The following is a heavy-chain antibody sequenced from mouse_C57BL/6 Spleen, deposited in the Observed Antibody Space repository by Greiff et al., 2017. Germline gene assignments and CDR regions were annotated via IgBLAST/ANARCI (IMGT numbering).Heavy chain of an antibody. CDR2: IYPGDGDT. J-gene: IGHJ2*01. CDR1: GYAFSSYW. Sequence: VQLQQSGAELVKPGASVKISCKASGYAFSSYWMNWVKQRPGKGLEWIGQIYPGDGDTNYNGKFKGKATLTADKSSSTAYMQLSSLTSEDSAVYFCARWDDYDVRDYWGQGTTLVVSS. V-gene: IGHV1-80*01. CDR3: ARWDDYDVRDY. D-gene: IGHD2-4*01.